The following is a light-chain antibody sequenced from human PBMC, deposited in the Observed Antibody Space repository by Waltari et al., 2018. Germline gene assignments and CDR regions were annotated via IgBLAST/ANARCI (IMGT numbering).Light chain of an antibody. CDR1: SSNLGRNY. J-gene: IGLJ3*02. V-gene: IGLV1-47*01. CDR2: RNN. CDR3: AAWEDSLSGWV. Sequence: QSVLTQPPSASATPGQRVTISCSGSSSNLGRNYVYWYQQLPGTAPKLLIYRNNQRPSGVPDRFSGSKSGTSASLAISGLRSEDEADYYCAAWEDSLSGWVFGGGTKLTVL.